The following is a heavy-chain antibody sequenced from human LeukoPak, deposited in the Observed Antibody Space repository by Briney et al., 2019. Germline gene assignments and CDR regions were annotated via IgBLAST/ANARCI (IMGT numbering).Heavy chain of an antibody. CDR3: ARHRTGYSSSWYVDFDY. J-gene: IGHJ4*02. Sequence: SETLSLTCAVYGGSFSGYYWSWIRQPPGKGLEWIGEINHSGSTNYNPSLKSRVTISVDTSKNQFSLKLSSVTAADTAVYYCARHRTGYSSSWYVDFDYWGQGTLVTVSS. CDR1: GGSFSGYY. V-gene: IGHV4-34*01. D-gene: IGHD6-13*01. CDR2: INHSGST.